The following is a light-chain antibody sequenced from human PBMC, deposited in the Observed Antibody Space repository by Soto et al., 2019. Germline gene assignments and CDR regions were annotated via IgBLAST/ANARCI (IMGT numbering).Light chain of an antibody. CDR2: GTS. CDR1: QTVSSSF. J-gene: IGKJ1*01. Sequence: EIVLTQSPGTLSLSPGERATLSCRASQTVSSSFLAWYQQKPGQAPRLLIYGTSSRAPGIPDRFDGSGSGTDVTLTISRLEPEDFAVYYCQQYGSSPRTFGQGTKVEI. V-gene: IGKV3-20*01. CDR3: QQYGSSPRT.